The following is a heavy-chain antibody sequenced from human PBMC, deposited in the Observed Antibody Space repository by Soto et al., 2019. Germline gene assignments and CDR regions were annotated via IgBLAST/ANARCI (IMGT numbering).Heavy chain of an antibody. CDR3: DSRYYDFWSGYYPHGMDV. CDR1: GGSISSSSCY. CDR2: IYYSGST. D-gene: IGHD3-3*01. V-gene: IGHV4-39*01. Sequence: KTSETLSLTCTVSGGSISSSSCYWGWIRQPPGKGLEWIGSIYYSGSTYYNPSLKSRVTISVDTSKNQFSLKLSSVTAADTAVYYCDSRYYDFWSGYYPHGMDVWGQGTTVTVSS. J-gene: IGHJ6*02.